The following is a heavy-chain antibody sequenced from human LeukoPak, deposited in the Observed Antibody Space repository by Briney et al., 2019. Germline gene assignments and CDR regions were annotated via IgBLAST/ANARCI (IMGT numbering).Heavy chain of an antibody. D-gene: IGHD2-21*02. J-gene: IGHJ4*02. CDR3: ARDIVVVTAIQLGFDY. CDR1: GYTFTGYY. Sequence: ASVKVSCKASGYTFTGYYMHWVRQAPGQGLKWMGWINPNSGGTNYAQKFQGRVTMTRDTSISTAYMELSRLRSDDTAVYYCARDIVVVTAIQLGFDYWGQGTLVTVSS. V-gene: IGHV1-2*02. CDR2: INPNSGGT.